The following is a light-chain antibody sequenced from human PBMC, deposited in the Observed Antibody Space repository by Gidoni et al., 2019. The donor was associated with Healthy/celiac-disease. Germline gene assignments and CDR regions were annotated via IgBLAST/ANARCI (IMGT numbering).Light chain of an antibody. CDR3: QQNYSTPFT. V-gene: IGKV1-39*01. CDR1: QSISSY. CDR2: AAS. J-gene: IGKJ3*01. Sequence: DILMTQSPSSLSASVGDRVTITCRASQSISSYLNWYQQKPGKAPKLLIYAASSLQSGVPSRFSGSGSGTDFTLTISSLQPEDFAAYYCQQNYSTPFTFGPGTKVDIK.